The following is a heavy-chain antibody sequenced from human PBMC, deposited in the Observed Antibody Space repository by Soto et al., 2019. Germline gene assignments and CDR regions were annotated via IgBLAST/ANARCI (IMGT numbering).Heavy chain of an antibody. D-gene: IGHD5-18*01. Sequence: GGSLRLSCAASGFTFSSYAMHWVRQAPGKGLEWVAVISYDGSNKYYADSVKGRFTISRDNSKNTLYLQMNSLRAEDTAVYYCARGGYSYGYFAFVDYYGMDVWGQGTTVTVSS. J-gene: IGHJ6*02. CDR2: ISYDGSNK. V-gene: IGHV3-30-3*01. CDR1: GFTFSSYA. CDR3: ARGGYSYGYFAFVDYYGMDV.